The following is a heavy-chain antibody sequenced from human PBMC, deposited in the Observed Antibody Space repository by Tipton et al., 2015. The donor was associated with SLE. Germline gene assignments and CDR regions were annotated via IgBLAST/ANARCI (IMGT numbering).Heavy chain of an antibody. V-gene: IGHV4-59*01. CDR3: ARDHLPGGYYYYMDV. CDR2: IYYSGST. Sequence: GLVKPSETLSLTCTVSGGSISSYFWSWIRQPPGKGLEWIGHIYYSGSTNYNPSLKSRVTISVDTSKNQFSLKLSSVTAADTAVYYCARDHLPGGYYYYMDVWGKGTTVTVSS. D-gene: IGHD3-10*01. CDR1: GGSISSYF. J-gene: IGHJ6*03.